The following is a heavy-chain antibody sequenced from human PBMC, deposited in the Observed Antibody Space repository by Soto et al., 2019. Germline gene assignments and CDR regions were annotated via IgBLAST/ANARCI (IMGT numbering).Heavy chain of an antibody. Sequence: GESLKISCKGSGYSFTSYWISWVRQMPGKGGDWMGRIDPSDSYTNYSPSFQGHVNISADKSISTAYLQWSSLNASYTAMYYCALDRDYDSSGYYGNAFDIWGQGTMVTVSS. CDR3: ALDRDYDSSGYYGNAFDI. V-gene: IGHV5-10-1*01. CDR1: GYSFTSYW. J-gene: IGHJ3*02. D-gene: IGHD3-22*01. CDR2: IDPSDSYT.